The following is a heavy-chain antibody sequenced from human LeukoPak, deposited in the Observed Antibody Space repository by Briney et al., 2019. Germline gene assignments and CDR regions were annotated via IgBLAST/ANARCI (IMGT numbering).Heavy chain of an antibody. J-gene: IGHJ4*02. CDR2: INHSGST. CDR1: GGSFSGYY. D-gene: IGHD3-16*02. Sequence: PETLSLTCAVYGGSFSGYYWSWIRQPPGKGLEWIGEINHSGSTNYNPSLKSRVTISVDTSKNQFSLKLSSVTAADTAVYYCARGREMITFGGVIVPFDYWGQGTPVTVSS. V-gene: IGHV4-34*01. CDR3: ARGREMITFGGVIVPFDY.